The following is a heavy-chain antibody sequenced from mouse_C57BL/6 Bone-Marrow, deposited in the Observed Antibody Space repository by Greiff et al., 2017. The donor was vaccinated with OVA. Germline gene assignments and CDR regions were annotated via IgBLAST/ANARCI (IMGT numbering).Heavy chain of an antibody. CDR3: ARYDDYDEGDY. D-gene: IGHD2-4*01. CDR2: ISSGSSTI. Sequence: EVKLVESGGGLVQPGGSLKLSCAASGFTFSDYGMHWVRQAPEKGLEWVAYISSGSSTIYYADTVKGRFTISRDNAKNTLFLQMTSLRSEDTAMYYCARYDDYDEGDYWGQGTTLTVSS. CDR1: GFTFSDYG. J-gene: IGHJ2*01. V-gene: IGHV5-17*01.